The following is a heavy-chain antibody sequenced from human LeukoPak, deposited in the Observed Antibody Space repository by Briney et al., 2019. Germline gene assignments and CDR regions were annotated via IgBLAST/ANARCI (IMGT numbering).Heavy chain of an antibody. CDR1: GGTFISYA. CDR2: IIPIFGTA. CDR3: ARDRSLYYDSSGYYVY. D-gene: IGHD3-22*01. J-gene: IGHJ4*02. V-gene: IGHV1-69*05. Sequence: SVKVSCKASGGTFISYAISWVRQAPGQGLEWMGRIIPIFGTANYAQKFQGRGTITTDEATSTTYLELSSLRSEDTAVYYCARDRSLYYDSSGYYVYWGQGTLVTVSS.